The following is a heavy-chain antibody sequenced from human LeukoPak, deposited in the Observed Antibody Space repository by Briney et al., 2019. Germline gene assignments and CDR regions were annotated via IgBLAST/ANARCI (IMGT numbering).Heavy chain of an antibody. J-gene: IGHJ3*02. CDR3: ARAGPGYSYGNDAFDI. CDR1: GYTFTSYG. V-gene: IGHV1-18*01. D-gene: IGHD5-18*01. Sequence: VASGKVPCKASGYTFTSYGISWVRQAPGQGLEWMGWISAYNGNTNYAQKLQGRVTMTTDTSTSTAYMELRSLRSDDTAVYYCARAGPGYSYGNDAFDIWGQGTMVTVSS. CDR2: ISAYNGNT.